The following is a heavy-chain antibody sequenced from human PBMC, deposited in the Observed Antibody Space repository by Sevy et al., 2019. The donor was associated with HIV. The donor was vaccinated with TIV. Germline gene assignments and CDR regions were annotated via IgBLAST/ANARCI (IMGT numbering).Heavy chain of an antibody. V-gene: IGHV3-30-3*01. J-gene: IGHJ5*02. CDR2: ISYDGSNK. CDR3: ARDLRSNYNNYSDP. CDR1: GFPFTTYA. Sequence: GGSLRLSCEASGFPFTTYALHWVRQAPGKGLEWVAVISYDGSNKYYADSVKGRFTISRDSSKNTLYLQMNSLTTEDTAVYYCARDLRSNYNNYSDPWGQGTLVTVSS. D-gene: IGHD4-4*01.